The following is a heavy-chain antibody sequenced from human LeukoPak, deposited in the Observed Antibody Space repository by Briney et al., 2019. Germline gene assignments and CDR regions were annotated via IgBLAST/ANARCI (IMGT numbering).Heavy chain of an antibody. CDR1: GYTFTGYY. J-gene: IGHJ4*02. Sequence: ASVKVSCKASGYTFTGYYMHWVRQAPGQGLEWMGWINPNSGGTNYAQKFQGRATMTRDTSISTAYMELSRLRSDDTAVYYCARDPGARRSDQPRYSSGLYYFDYWGQGTLVTVSS. D-gene: IGHD6-19*01. V-gene: IGHV1-2*02. CDR3: ARDPGARRSDQPRYSSGLYYFDY. CDR2: INPNSGGT.